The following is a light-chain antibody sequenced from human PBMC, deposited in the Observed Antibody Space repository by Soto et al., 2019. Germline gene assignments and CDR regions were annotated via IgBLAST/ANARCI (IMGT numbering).Light chain of an antibody. CDR1: SSDVGAYNY. CDR3: SSYTISRTLV. J-gene: IGLJ1*01. V-gene: IGLV2-14*01. Sequence: QSALTQPASVSGSPGQWISMSCTWTSSDVGAYNYVSWYQQHPGKAPKLMIYEVSNRPSGVSHRFSGSKSDNTASLTISGLQTDDEADYYCSSYTISRTLVFGTGTKVTVL. CDR2: EVS.